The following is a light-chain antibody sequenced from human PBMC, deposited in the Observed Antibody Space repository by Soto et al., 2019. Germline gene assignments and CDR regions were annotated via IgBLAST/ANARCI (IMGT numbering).Light chain of an antibody. CDR3: QQYHKWSIT. J-gene: IGKJ1*01. Sequence: EVVLTQSPATQSVSPGERATLSCRASQTINSNLAWYQQKPGQAPRLLIYGASTRATGIPARFSGSGSGTEFTLTISSLQSEDFAVYYCQQYHKWSITFGQGTKVDIK. CDR2: GAS. CDR1: QTINSN. V-gene: IGKV3-15*01.